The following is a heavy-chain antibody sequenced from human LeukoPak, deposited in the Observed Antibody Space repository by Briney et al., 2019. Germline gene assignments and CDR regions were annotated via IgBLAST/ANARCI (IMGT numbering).Heavy chain of an antibody. CDR3: ARSDHNSWNAFDI. Sequence: VASVKVSCKASGYTFGSDDINWVRQATGQGLEWMGWINPNNGNLGYAQKFQGRVTITRNTPISTAYMELSSLTSEDTAVYYSARSDHNSWNAFDIWGQGTMVTVSS. CDR2: INPNNGNL. J-gene: IGHJ3*02. V-gene: IGHV1-8*03. CDR1: GYTFGSDD. D-gene: IGHD1-26*01.